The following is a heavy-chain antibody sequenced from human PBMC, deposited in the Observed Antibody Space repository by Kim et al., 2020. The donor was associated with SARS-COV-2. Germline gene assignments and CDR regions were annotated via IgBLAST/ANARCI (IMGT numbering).Heavy chain of an antibody. CDR3: AREGGVTPYAFDI. D-gene: IGHD2-21*02. Sequence: SETLSLTCTVSGGSISSYYWSWIRQPPGKGLEWIGYIYYSGSTNYNPSLKSRVTISVDTSKNQFSLKLSSVTAADTAVYYCAREGGVTPYAFDIWGQGT. V-gene: IGHV4-59*13. J-gene: IGHJ3*02. CDR1: GGSISSYY. CDR2: IYYSGST.